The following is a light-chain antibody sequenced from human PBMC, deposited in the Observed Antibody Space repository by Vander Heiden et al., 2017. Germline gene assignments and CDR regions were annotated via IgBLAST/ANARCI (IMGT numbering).Light chain of an antibody. CDR1: SSNIGSNT. CDR3: AAWDDSLNGPYVV. V-gene: IGLV1-44*01. Sequence: QSVLTQPPSASGTPGQRVTISCSGSSSNIGSNTVIWYQPPPGTAPNLLIYSNNQRPSGVPDRFSGSKSGTSASLAISGLQSEDEADYYCAAWDDSLNGPYVVFGGGTKLTVL. CDR2: SNN. J-gene: IGLJ2*01.